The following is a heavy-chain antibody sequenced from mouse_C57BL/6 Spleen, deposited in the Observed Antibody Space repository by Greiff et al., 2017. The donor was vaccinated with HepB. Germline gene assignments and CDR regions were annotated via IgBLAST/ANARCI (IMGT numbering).Heavy chain of an antibody. D-gene: IGHD2-3*01. V-gene: IGHV1-59*01. CDR3: ARSHDGYYWYFDV. J-gene: IGHJ1*03. CDR2: IDPSDSYT. CDR1: GYTFTSYW. Sequence: QVQLKQPGAELVRPGTSVKLSCKASGYTFTSYWMHWVKQRPGQGLEWIGVIDPSDSYTNYNQKFKGKATLTVDTSSSTAYMQLSSLTSEDSAVYYCARSHDGYYWYFDVWGTGTTVTVSS.